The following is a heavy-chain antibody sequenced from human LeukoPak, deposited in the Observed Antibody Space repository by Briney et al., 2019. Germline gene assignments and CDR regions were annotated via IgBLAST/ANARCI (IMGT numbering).Heavy chain of an antibody. Sequence: GGSLRLSCAASGFPFSDFSMNWVRQAPGKGLEWVSYISSSSSTIYYADSVKGRFTISRDNAKNSLYLQMNSLRAEDTAVYYCARGLGQISWFDPWGQGTLVTVSS. V-gene: IGHV3-48*01. CDR1: GFPFSDFS. CDR2: ISSSSSTI. CDR3: ARGLGQISWFDP. D-gene: IGHD1-26*01. J-gene: IGHJ5*02.